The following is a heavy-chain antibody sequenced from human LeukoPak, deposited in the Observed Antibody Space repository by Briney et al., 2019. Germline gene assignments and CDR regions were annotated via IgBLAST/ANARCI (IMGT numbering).Heavy chain of an antibody. V-gene: IGHV5-51*01. CDR1: GYSFTSYW. Sequence: GESLKISCQDFGYSFTSYWIGWVRQMPGKGLEWMGIIHPGDSDTRYSPSFKGQVTISVDKSISTAYLQWSSLKASDTAIYFCARQTYCRGGSCYPSYDTDVWGQGTTVTVSS. J-gene: IGHJ6*02. D-gene: IGHD2-15*01. CDR3: ARQTYCRGGSCYPSYDTDV. CDR2: IHPGDSDT.